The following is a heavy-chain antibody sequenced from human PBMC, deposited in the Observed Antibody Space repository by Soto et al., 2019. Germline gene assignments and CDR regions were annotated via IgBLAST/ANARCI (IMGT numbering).Heavy chain of an antibody. Sequence: QLQLQESGPGLVKPSETLSLTCTVSGGSISSSSYYWGWIRQPPGKGLEWIGSIYYSGSTYYNPSLKSRVTISVDTSKNQFSLKLSSVTAADTAVYYCARANSSSRSRFDYWGQGTLVTVSS. J-gene: IGHJ4*02. CDR1: GGSISSSSYY. V-gene: IGHV4-39*01. CDR3: ARANSSSRSRFDY. CDR2: IYYSGST. D-gene: IGHD6-13*01.